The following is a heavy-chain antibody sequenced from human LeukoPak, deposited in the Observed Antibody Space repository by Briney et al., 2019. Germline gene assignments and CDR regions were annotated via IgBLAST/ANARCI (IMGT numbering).Heavy chain of an antibody. CDR1: GCTLRGYY. Sequence: ASVKVSCEASGCTLRGYYIYWVRQAPGQGLEWLGWLNPHSGGTNYAQKFQGRVTLTSDTSISTAYMELSPLTSDDTAIYYCARGLRIINGLDVWGQGTTVIVSS. V-gene: IGHV1-2*02. D-gene: IGHD2-15*01. CDR3: ARGLRIINGLDV. J-gene: IGHJ6*02. CDR2: LNPHSGGT.